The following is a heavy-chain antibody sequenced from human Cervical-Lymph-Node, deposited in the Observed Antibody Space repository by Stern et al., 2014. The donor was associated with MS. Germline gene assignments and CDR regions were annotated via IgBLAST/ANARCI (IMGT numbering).Heavy chain of an antibody. CDR1: GGSISSSSYY. CDR2: IYYSGST. CDR3: AQYYYDSSGYDAFDI. V-gene: IGHV4-39*01. J-gene: IGHJ3*02. Sequence: QLQLQESGPGLVKPSETLSLTCTVSGGSISSSSYYWGWIRQPPGKGLEWIGSIYYSGSTYYNPSLKSRVTISVDTSKNQFSLKLSSVPAADTAVYYCAQYYYDSSGYDAFDIWGQGTMVTVSS. D-gene: IGHD3-22*01.